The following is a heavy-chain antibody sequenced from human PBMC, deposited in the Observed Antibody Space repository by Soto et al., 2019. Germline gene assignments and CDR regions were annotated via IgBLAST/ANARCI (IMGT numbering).Heavy chain of an antibody. J-gene: IGHJ6*02. CDR2: MYNSGST. V-gene: IGHV4-30-2*01. CDR1: GGSISSGGYS. D-gene: IGHD2-21*02. CDR3: ARDLWGYCGTDCYPLDV. Sequence: SETLSLTCAVSGGSISSGGYSCNWIRQPPGKGLEWIGYMYNSGSTYYNPSLKSRVTISVDTSKNQFSLKLNSVTAADTAVYYCARDLWGYCGTDCYPLDVWGQGTTVTVSS.